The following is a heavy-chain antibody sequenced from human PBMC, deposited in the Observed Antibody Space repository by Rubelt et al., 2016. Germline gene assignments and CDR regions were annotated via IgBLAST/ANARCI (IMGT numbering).Heavy chain of an antibody. Sequence: QVQLVQSGAEVKKPGASVKVSCKVSGYTLTELSMHWVRQAPGKGLEWMGGFDPEDGETIYAQKFQGRVTITADKSTSTAYMELSSLRSEDTAVYYCASALDYWGQGTLVTVSS. CDR1: GYTLTELS. CDR3: ASALDY. V-gene: IGHV1-24*01. J-gene: IGHJ4*02. CDR2: FDPEDGET.